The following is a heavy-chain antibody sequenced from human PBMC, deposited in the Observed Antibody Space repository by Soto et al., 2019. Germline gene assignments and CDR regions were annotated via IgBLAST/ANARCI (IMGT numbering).Heavy chain of an antibody. V-gene: IGHV4-39*01. CDR2: IYYSVST. Sequence: SETLSHTCTVSGGSISSSSYYWGWIRQPPGKGLEWIGSIYYSVSTYYNPSLKSRVTISVDTSKNQFSLKLSSVTAADTAVYYCAGHEVNYYGSGRPYYPVGVDVWGQGTTV. CDR3: AGHEVNYYGSGRPYYPVGVDV. J-gene: IGHJ6*02. CDR1: GGSISSSSYY. D-gene: IGHD3-10*01.